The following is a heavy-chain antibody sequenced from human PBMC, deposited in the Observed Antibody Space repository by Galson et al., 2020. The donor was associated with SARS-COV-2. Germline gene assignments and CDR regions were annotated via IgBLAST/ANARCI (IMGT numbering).Heavy chain of an antibody. V-gene: IGHV4-4*07. CDR2: IYSGGST. D-gene: IGHD5-18*01. Sequence: ASETLSLTCSVSGDSISTYYWSWIRQPAGKGLEWLGRIYSGGSTKYNPSLTSRVTMSVDASKNQFSLKLSYVTAADTAVYYCARDLRLGYTYGYLGFDYWGHGIQVAVSS. CDR3: ARDLRLGYTYGYLGFDY. J-gene: IGHJ4*01. CDR1: GDSISTYY.